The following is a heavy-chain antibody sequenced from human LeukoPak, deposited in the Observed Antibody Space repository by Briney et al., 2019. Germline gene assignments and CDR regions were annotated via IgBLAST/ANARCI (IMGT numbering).Heavy chain of an antibody. CDR3: AREVIVTGIFDY. D-gene: IGHD3-9*01. J-gene: IGHJ4*02. CDR2: IFYSGST. V-gene: IGHV4-30-4*01. Sequence: SETLSLTCTVSGGSIRSGDYYWGWLRQPPGKGREWIGYIFYSGSTYYNPSLKSRLTISVDTSKNQFSLKLSSVTAADTAVYHCAREVIVTGIFDYWGQGTLVTVSS. CDR1: GGSIRSGDYY.